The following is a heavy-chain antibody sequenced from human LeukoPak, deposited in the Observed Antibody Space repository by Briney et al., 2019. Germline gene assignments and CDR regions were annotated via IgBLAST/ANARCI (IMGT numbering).Heavy chain of an antibody. D-gene: IGHD3/OR15-3a*01. J-gene: IGHJ4*02. V-gene: IGHV3-7*03. CDR3: AREDWYHLDY. CDR1: RFTFSNSW. CDR2: IKPDGSDK. Sequence: GGSLRLSCVVSRFTFSNSWVTWVRQAPGKGLEWVATIKPDGSDKYYVDSVKGRFTISRDNAKNSLYLQMNSLRIEDTAVYYCAREDWYHLDYWGQVTLVIVSS.